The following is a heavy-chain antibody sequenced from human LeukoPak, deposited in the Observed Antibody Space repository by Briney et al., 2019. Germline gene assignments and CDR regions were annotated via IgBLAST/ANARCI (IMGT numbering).Heavy chain of an antibody. CDR3: ARGYSYGHTLDY. CDR1: GGSISSGDYY. J-gene: IGHJ4*02. V-gene: IGHV4-30-4*01. Sequence: PSETLSLTCTVSGGSISSGDYYWSWIRQLPGKGLEWIGYIYYSGSTYYNPSLKSRVTISVDTSKNQFSLKLSSVTAADTAVYYCARGYSYGHTLDYWGQGTLVTVSS. D-gene: IGHD5-18*01. CDR2: IYYSGST.